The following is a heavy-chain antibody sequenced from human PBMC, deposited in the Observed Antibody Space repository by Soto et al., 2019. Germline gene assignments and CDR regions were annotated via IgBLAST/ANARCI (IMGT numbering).Heavy chain of an antibody. Sequence: SETLSLTCSVSGGSINSGGYYWSWVRLLPGKGLEWIGYIYYTGTASYNPSLKSRVTISVDTSKNQFSLKLSSVTAADTAVYYCARERPDGARLDPWGQGTLVTV. CDR1: GGSINSGGYY. CDR3: ARERPDGARLDP. J-gene: IGHJ5*02. V-gene: IGHV4-30-4*08. CDR2: IYYTGTA. D-gene: IGHD6-6*01.